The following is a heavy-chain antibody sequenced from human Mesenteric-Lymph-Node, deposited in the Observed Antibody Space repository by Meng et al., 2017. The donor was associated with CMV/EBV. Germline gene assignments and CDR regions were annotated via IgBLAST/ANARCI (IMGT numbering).Heavy chain of an antibody. Sequence: SETLSLTCTVSGGSISSYYWSWIRQPPGKGLEWIGYIYYSGSTNYNPSLKSRVTISVDTSKNQCSLKLSSVTAADTAVYYCARDRGGVTHFDYWGQGTLVTVSS. CDR1: GGSISSYY. CDR3: ARDRGGVTHFDY. V-gene: IGHV4-59*01. J-gene: IGHJ4*02. D-gene: IGHD3-16*01. CDR2: IYYSGST.